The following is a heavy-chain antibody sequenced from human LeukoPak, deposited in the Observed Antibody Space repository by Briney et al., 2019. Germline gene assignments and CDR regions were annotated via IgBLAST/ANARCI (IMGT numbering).Heavy chain of an antibody. Sequence: GGSLRLSCAASGFIFSSYGMHWVRQAPGKGLEWVAFIRYDGSNKYYGDSVKGRFTISRDNSENTLYLQMNSARAEDTAVYYCAKDKGGSSGWLFDYWGQGTLVTVSS. CDR2: IRYDGSNK. CDR3: AKDKGGSSGWLFDY. V-gene: IGHV3-30*02. D-gene: IGHD6-19*01. J-gene: IGHJ4*02. CDR1: GFIFSSYG.